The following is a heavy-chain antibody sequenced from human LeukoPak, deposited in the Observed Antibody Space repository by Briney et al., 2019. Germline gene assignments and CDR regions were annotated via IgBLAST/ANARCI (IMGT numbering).Heavy chain of an antibody. Sequence: SQTLSLTCTVSGGSISSGGYYWSWIRQHPGKGLEWIGYIYYSGSTYYNPSLKSRVTISVDTSKNQFSLKLSSVAAADTAVYYCATQSPYYDSSGYPAWGRGNYYGMDVWGQGTTVTVSS. J-gene: IGHJ6*02. CDR1: GGSISSGGYY. D-gene: IGHD3-22*01. CDR2: IYYSGST. CDR3: ATQSPYYDSSGYPAWGRGNYYGMDV. V-gene: IGHV4-31*03.